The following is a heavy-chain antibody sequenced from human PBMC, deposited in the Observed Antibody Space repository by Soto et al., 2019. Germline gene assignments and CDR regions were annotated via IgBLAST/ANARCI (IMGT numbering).Heavy chain of an antibody. CDR1: GYTFTSYA. V-gene: IGHV1-3*01. J-gene: IGHJ6*01. CDR3: ARDKLPTFYPYYGMDV. CDR2: INAGNGNT. D-gene: IGHD1-26*01. Sequence: ASVKVSCKASGYTFTSYAMHWVRQAAGQRLEWMGWINAGNGNTKYSQKFQGRVTITRDTSASTAYMELSSLRSDDTAVYYWARDKLPTFYPYYGMDVLVQVITLTVSS.